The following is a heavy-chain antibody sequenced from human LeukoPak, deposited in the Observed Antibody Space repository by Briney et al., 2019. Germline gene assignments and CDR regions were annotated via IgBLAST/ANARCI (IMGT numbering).Heavy chain of an antibody. CDR3: AKGPVVGAHGNFDY. CDR1: GFTFSSYA. J-gene: IGHJ4*02. D-gene: IGHD1-26*01. CDR2: ISGSGGNT. V-gene: IGHV3-23*01. Sequence: PGGSLRLSCAASGFTFSSYAMSWVRQAPGKGLEWVSGISGSGGNTYYTDSVKGRFTISRDNSKKTLFLQMNSLRAEDTAVYYCAKGPVVGAHGNFDYWGQGTLVTVSS.